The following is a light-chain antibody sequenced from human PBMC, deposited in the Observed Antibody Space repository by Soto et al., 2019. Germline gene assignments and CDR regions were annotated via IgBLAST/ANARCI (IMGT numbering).Light chain of an antibody. Sequence: EIVLTQSPATLSLSPGERATLSCRASQSLSNYLAWYQQKPGQAPRLLIYDASNRATGIPARFSGSGSGTDFTLTISSLEPEDFAVYYCQQRSRWPPYTFGQGTKLEIK. V-gene: IGKV3-11*01. CDR1: QSLSNY. CDR3: QQRSRWPPYT. J-gene: IGKJ2*01. CDR2: DAS.